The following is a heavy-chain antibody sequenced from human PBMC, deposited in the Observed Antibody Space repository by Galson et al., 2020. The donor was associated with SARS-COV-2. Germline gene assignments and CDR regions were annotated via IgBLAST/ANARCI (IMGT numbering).Heavy chain of an antibody. J-gene: IGHJ3*02. Sequence: GGSLRLYCAASEFTFSSYAMHWVRPAPGKGLEWVAVISYDGSNKYYANSVKGRFTISRDNSKNTLYLQLNSLRAEDTAVYYCASAIVGATGLGAFDIWGQGTMVTVSS. CDR3: ASAIVGATGLGAFDI. V-gene: IGHV3-30*04. CDR2: ISYDGSNK. D-gene: IGHD1-26*01. CDR1: EFTFSSYA.